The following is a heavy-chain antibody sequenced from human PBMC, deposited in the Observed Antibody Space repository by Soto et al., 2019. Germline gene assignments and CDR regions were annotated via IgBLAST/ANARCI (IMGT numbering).Heavy chain of an antibody. D-gene: IGHD3-10*01. CDR2: ISYDGSNK. V-gene: IGHV3-30*03. J-gene: IGHJ4*02. CDR3: VGGQYYFDY. CDR1: GFPFSSYG. Sequence: QVQLVESGGGVVQPGRSLRLSCAASGFPFSSYGMHCFRESPGKGLEWGAVISYDGSNKYYADSVKGRLTISRDNSASTLYLQMNSLRPEDTELYYCVGGQYYFDYRGQGTLVTVSP.